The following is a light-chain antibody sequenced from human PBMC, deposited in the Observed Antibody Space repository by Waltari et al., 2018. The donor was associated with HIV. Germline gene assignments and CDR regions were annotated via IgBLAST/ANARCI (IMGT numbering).Light chain of an antibody. Sequence: QSALTQPASVSGSPGQSITISCSGTSSYVGNYHLVSWYQQHPGTAPQLMIYEVNKRPSGVSNRFSGSKSGNTASLTISGLQAEDEADYYCCSYAGSSTYVFGSGSKVTVL. J-gene: IGLJ1*01. CDR2: EVN. CDR3: CSYAGSSTYV. V-gene: IGLV2-23*02. CDR1: SSYVGNYHL.